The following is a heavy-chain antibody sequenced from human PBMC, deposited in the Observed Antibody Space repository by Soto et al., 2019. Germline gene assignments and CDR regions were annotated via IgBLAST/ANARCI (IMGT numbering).Heavy chain of an antibody. CDR3: AIGSRLGTFTGYPMDY. CDR1: GFTFSSYG. V-gene: IGHV3-30*03. D-gene: IGHD3-9*01. J-gene: IGHJ4*02. CDR2: ISYDGSNK. Sequence: QVQLVESGGGVVQPGRSLRLSCAASGFTFSSYGMHWVRQAPGKGLEWVALISYDGSNKYYADSVKGRFTISRDNSKNTLYLQMNSLSADDTAVYYCAIGSRLGTFTGYPMDYWGQGTLVTVSS.